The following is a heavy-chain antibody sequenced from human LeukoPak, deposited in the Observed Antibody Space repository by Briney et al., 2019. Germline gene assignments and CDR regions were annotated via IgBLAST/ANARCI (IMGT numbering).Heavy chain of an antibody. CDR3: ARDRRAHGY. CDR1: GFTFSSSW. J-gene: IGHJ4*02. Sequence: GGSLRLSCEASGFTFSSSWMTWVRQAPGKGLEWVANIKEDGSEKYYVDSVKGRFTISRDDAKNSLYLQMNSLRAEDTAVYYCARDRRAHGYWGQGTLVTVSS. V-gene: IGHV3-7*03. CDR2: IKEDGSEK.